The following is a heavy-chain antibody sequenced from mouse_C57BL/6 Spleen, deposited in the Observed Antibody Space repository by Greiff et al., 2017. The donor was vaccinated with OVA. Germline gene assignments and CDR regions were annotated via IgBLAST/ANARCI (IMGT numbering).Heavy chain of an antibody. J-gene: IGHJ2*01. Sequence: VKLQQPGAELVRPGSSVKLSCKASGYTFTSYWMDWVKQRPGQGLEWIGNIYPSDSETHYNQKFKDKATLTVDKSSSTAYMQLSSLTSEDSAVYYCALYGRGYYFDYWGQGTTLTVSS. V-gene: IGHV1-61*01. CDR2: IYPSDSET. CDR3: ALYGRGYYFDY. D-gene: IGHD1-1*01. CDR1: GYTFTSYW.